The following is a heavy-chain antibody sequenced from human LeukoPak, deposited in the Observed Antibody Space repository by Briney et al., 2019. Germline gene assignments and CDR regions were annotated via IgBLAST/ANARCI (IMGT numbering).Heavy chain of an antibody. Sequence: SETLSLTCSVSGGSISSGDYYWSWIRQPAGKGLEWIGRIYTSGSTNYNSSLKSRVTMSVDTSKNQFSLKLSSVTAADTAVYYCARASTEGDAFDIWGQGTMVTVSS. D-gene: IGHD2/OR15-2a*01. V-gene: IGHV4-61*02. CDR3: ARASTEGDAFDI. CDR2: IYTSGST. CDR1: GGSISSGDYY. J-gene: IGHJ3*02.